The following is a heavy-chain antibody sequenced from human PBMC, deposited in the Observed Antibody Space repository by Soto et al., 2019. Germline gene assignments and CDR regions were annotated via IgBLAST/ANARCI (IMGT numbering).Heavy chain of an antibody. J-gene: IGHJ4*02. CDR3: ARSFGWYAIDY. D-gene: IGHD6-19*01. CDR1: GGSVSSSFF. Sequence: PSETLSLTCAVSGGSVSSSFFWGWVRQPPGKGLEWIGDIFHSGSVNYNPSLKSRVTISIDKSKNQFSLELNSVTTADTAVYYCARSFGWYAIDYWGQGTLVTVSS. V-gene: IGHV4-4*02. CDR2: IFHSGSV.